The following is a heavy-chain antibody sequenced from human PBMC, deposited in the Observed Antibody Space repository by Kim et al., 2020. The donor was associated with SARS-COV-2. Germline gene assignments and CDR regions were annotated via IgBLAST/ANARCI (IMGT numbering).Heavy chain of an antibody. CDR3: ARDPIPHSSSLTGPDDY. V-gene: IGHV4-4*07. Sequence: SETLSLTCTVSGGSISSYYWSWIRQPAGKGLEWIGRIYTSGSTNYNPSLKSRVTMSVDTSKNQFSLKLSSVTAADTAVYYCARDPIPHSSSLTGPDDYWGQGTLVTVSS. CDR1: GGSISSYY. CDR2: IYTSGST. D-gene: IGHD6-6*01. J-gene: IGHJ4*02.